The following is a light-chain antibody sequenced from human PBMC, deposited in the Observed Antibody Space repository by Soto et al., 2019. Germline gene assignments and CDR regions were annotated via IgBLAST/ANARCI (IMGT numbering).Light chain of an antibody. CDR1: QSLRNY. CDR2: DAS. V-gene: IGKV3D-15*01. J-gene: IGKJ1*01. Sequence: ENVLTQSPATLSLSPGDTATLSCRSTQSLRNYLAWYQQKLGQAPRLLIYDASKRATGIPARFSGSGSGTDFTLTISSLQSEDFAVYYCQQYNNWPPWTFGQGTKVDIK. CDR3: QQYNNWPPWT.